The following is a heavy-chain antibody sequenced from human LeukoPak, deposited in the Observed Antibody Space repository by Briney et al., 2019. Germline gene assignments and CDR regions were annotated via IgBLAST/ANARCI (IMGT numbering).Heavy chain of an antibody. CDR2: IRYDGSNK. V-gene: IGHV3-30*02. D-gene: IGHD4-17*01. CDR1: GFTFSSYL. J-gene: IGHJ4*02. Sequence: GGSLRLSCAASGFTFSSYLMGWVRQAPGKGLEGVAFIRYDGSNKYYADSVKGRFTISRDNSKNTLYLQMNSLRAEDTAVYYCAKDPLTTVTLGYFDYWGQGTLVTVSS. CDR3: AKDPLTTVTLGYFDY.